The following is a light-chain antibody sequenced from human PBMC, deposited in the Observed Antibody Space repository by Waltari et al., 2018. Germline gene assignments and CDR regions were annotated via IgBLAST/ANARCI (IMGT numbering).Light chain of an antibody. Sequence: DIQLTQSPSFLSASVGDRVTITCRASQGISSFLAWYQQKPGKAPKFLIYAASTLQSGVPSRFSGSGYGTEFTLTISSLQAEDVAVYYCQQYYDIPWTFGQGTKVEIK. J-gene: IGKJ1*01. CDR2: AAS. CDR1: QGISSF. V-gene: IGKV1-9*01. CDR3: QQYYDIPWT.